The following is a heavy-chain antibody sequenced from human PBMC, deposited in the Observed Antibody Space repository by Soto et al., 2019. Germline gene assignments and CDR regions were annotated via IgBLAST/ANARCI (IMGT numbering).Heavy chain of an antibody. CDR3: ARAPSQLQLSSTGWYGRYYFDY. Sequence: GASVKVSCKASGYTFTSYGISWVRQAPGQGLEWMGWISAYNGNTNYAQKLQGRVTMTTDTSTNTAYMELRRMRSDDTAVYYSARAPSQLQLSSTGWYGRYYFDYWGQGTMVTVSS. V-gene: IGHV1-18*04. D-gene: IGHD6-19*01. CDR1: GYTFTSYG. J-gene: IGHJ4*02. CDR2: ISAYNGNT.